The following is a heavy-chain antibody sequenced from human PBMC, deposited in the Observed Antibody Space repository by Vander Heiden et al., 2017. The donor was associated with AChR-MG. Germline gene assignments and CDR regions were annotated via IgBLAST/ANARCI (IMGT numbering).Heavy chain of an antibody. CDR3: ARDRGFGASRGHAFDI. Sequence: QVQLVESGGGLVKPGGSLRLPCAVSGFTFSDYFMSWIRPAPGKGVEWISCISSSGSAIYHADSVKGRFTFSRDNANNSLYVQMNGLRAQDPAVYYCARDRGFGASRGHAFDIWGQGIMVTVSS. D-gene: IGHD3-10*01. CDR2: ISSSGSAI. V-gene: IGHV3-11*01. J-gene: IGHJ3*02. CDR1: GFTFSDYF.